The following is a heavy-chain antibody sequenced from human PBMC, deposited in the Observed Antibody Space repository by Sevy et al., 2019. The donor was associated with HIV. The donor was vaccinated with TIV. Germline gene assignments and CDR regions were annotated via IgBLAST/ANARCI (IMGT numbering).Heavy chain of an antibody. J-gene: IGHJ4*02. CDR3: ARGPLVSYYDFWKRAPDY. V-gene: IGHV1-2*02. D-gene: IGHD3-3*01. Sequence: ASVKVYCKASGYIFSGYYFDWVRQAPGQGLELMGWINPESGDTNYARKFQGRVTMTRDTSVTTAYMTLSRLKSNDTALYYCARGPLVSYYDFWKRAPDYWGQGTLVTVSS. CDR1: GYIFSGYY. CDR2: INPESGDT.